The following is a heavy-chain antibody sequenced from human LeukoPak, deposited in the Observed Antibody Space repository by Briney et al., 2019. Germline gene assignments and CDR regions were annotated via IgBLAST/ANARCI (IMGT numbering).Heavy chain of an antibody. D-gene: IGHD3-3*01. J-gene: IGHJ4*02. Sequence: LSETLSLTCTVSGGFISSYYWSWIRQPPGKGLEWIGSIYHSGSTYYNPSLKSRVTISVDTSKNQFSLKLSSVTAADTAVYYCARHYEYYDFWSGDWGFDYWGQGTLVTVSS. CDR2: IYHSGST. CDR3: ARHYEYYDFWSGDWGFDY. CDR1: GGFISSYY. V-gene: IGHV4-59*08.